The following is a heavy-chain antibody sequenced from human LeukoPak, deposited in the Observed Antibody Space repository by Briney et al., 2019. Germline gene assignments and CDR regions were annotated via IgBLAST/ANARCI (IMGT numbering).Heavy chain of an antibody. Sequence: GGSLRLSCAASGFTFSSYAMHWVRQAPGKGLEWVSAISGSGGSTYYADSVKGRFTISRDNSKSTLYLQMNSLRAEDSAVYYCAKDRFYGSGSYTFDSWGQGTLVTVSS. CDR3: AKDRFYGSGSYTFDS. D-gene: IGHD3-10*01. CDR1: GFTFSSYA. J-gene: IGHJ4*02. V-gene: IGHV3-23*01. CDR2: ISGSGGST.